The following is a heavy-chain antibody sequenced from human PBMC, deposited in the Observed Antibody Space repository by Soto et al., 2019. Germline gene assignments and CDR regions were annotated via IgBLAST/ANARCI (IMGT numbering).Heavy chain of an antibody. J-gene: IGHJ4*02. CDR2: ISSSSSYI. CDR1: GFTFSSYS. D-gene: IGHD5-12*01. V-gene: IGHV3-21*01. Sequence: GGSLRLSCAASGFTFSSYSMNWVRQAPGKGLEWVSSISSSSSYIYYADSVKGRFTISRDNAKNSLYLQMNSLRAEDTAVYYCARDLKIVATTDDYWGQGTLVTVS. CDR3: ARDLKIVATTDDY.